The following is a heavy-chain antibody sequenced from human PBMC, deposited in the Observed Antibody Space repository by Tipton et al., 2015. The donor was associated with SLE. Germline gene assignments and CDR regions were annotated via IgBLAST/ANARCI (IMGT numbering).Heavy chain of an antibody. V-gene: IGHV4-34*01. Sequence: LRLSCAVYGGSFSGYYWSWIRQPPGKGLEWIGEINHSGSTNYNPSLKSRVTISVDTSKNQFSLKLSSVTAADTAVYYCARGEDSSGWYEGTFWGQGTLVTASS. CDR2: INHSGST. J-gene: IGHJ4*02. CDR3: ARGEDSSGWYEGTF. CDR1: GGSFSGYY. D-gene: IGHD6-19*01.